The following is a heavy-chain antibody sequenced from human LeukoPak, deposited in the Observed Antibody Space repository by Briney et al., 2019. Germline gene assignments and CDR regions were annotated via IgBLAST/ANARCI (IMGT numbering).Heavy chain of an antibody. D-gene: IGHD4-17*01. V-gene: IGHV3-64*01. CDR3: ARAGNGDYFHPYGY. J-gene: IGHJ4*02. CDR2: ISSNGGST. Sequence: PGGSLRLSCAASGFTFSDYYMSWIRQAPGKGLEYVSAISSNGGSTYYANSVKGRFTISRDNSKNTLYLQMGSPRAEDMAVYYCARAGNGDYFHPYGYWGQGTLVTVSS. CDR1: GFTFSDYY.